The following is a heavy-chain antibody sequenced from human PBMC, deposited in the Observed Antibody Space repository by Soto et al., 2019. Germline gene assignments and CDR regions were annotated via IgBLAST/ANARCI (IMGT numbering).Heavy chain of an antibody. D-gene: IGHD6-19*01. CDR1: GGSISGHY. CDR3: AITPPIEVAGPDY. V-gene: IGHV4-59*08. Sequence: SETLSLTYTVSGGSISGHYWIWIRQPPGEEMEWIGYIFYSGSTTYNNNPSLKSRVTISVDTSKNQFSLSLNSVTAADTAVYYCAITPPIEVAGPDYWGQGTLVTVS. J-gene: IGHJ4*02. CDR2: IFYSGSTTY.